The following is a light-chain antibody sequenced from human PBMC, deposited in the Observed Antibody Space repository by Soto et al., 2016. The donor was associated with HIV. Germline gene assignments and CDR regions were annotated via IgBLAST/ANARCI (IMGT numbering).Light chain of an antibody. CDR2: DDS. Sequence: SYELTQPPSVSVAPGKTATITCGGNNIGSKSVHWYQQKPGRAPVLVVYDDSDRRSGIPERFSGSNSGNTATLTISRVEAGDEADYFCQVWDRSRDHPNWVFGGGTKLTIL. CDR3: QVWDRSRDHPNWV. V-gene: IGLV3-21*03. CDR1: NIGSKS. J-gene: IGLJ3*02.